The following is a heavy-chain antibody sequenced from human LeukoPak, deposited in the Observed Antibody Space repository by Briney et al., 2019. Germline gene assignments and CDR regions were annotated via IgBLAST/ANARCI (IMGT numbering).Heavy chain of an antibody. D-gene: IGHD3-3*01. CDR2: IRSKANSYAT. Sequence: PGGSLKLSCAASGFTFSGSAMPWVRQASGKGLEWVGRIRSKANSYATAYAASVKGRFTISRDDSKNTAYLQMNSLKTEDTAVYYCTLRFLEWTIGMDVWGQGTTVTVSS. CDR3: TLRFLEWTIGMDV. V-gene: IGHV3-73*01. CDR1: GFTFSGSA. J-gene: IGHJ6*02.